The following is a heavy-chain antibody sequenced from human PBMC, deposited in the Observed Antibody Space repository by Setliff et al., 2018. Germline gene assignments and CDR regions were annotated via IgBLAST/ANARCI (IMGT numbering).Heavy chain of an antibody. V-gene: IGHV4-59*08. D-gene: IGHD6-13*01. CDR1: GGTFSDYY. J-gene: IGHJ5*02. CDR3: ARHGVTAGRTDNYFDP. Sequence: SETLSPTRAVYGGTFSDYYWSLIRQPPGKGLEWIGYMHYSGSANYNPSLKSRVTISIDTSKNQFSLRLSSVTAADTAVYYCARHGVTAGRTDNYFDPWGQGRLVTVSS. CDR2: MHYSGSA.